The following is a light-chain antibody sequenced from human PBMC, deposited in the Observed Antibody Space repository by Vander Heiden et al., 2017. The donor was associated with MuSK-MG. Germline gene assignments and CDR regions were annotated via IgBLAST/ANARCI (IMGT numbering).Light chain of an antibody. V-gene: IGLV2-14*01. CDR2: EVS. CDR3: SSYKSSSTLCV. J-gene: IGLJ1*01. CDR1: SSDVGGYNY. Sequence: QSALTPPAPVSGSPGQSIPLSCTGTSSDVGGYNYVSWYQQHPGKAPKLMIYEVSNRPSGVSNRFSGSKSGNTASLTISGLQAEDEADYYCSSYKSSSTLCVFGTGTKVTVL.